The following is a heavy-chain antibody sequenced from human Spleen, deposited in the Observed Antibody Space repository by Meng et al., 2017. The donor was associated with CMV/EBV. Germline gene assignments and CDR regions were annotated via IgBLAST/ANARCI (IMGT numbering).Heavy chain of an antibody. CDR3: ARGAYYDSSGYYYH. J-gene: IGHJ5*02. V-gene: IGHV1-8*03. CDR1: RYPFPSSD. Sequence: ASRYPFPSSDITWVRQATGQGLEWIGWMNPNSGNTGYAQKFQGRVTITRNTSISTAYMELSSLRSEDTAVYYCARGAYYDSSGYYYHWGQGTLVTVSS. D-gene: IGHD3-22*01. CDR2: MNPNSGNT.